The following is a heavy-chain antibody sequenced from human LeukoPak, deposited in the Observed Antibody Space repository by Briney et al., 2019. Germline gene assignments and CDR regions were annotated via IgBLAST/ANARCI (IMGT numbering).Heavy chain of an antibody. D-gene: IGHD1-26*01. CDR1: GGSISSNNYN. V-gene: IGHV4-61*01. CDR3: AREGRGGSYDY. Sequence: PSETLSLTCTVSGGSISSNNYNWGWIRQPPGKGLEWIGYIYHTGTTNYSPSLKSRVTISVDTSKNQFSLGVTSVTAADTAVYYCAREGRGGSYDYWGQGTLVTVSS. CDR2: IYHTGTT. J-gene: IGHJ4*02.